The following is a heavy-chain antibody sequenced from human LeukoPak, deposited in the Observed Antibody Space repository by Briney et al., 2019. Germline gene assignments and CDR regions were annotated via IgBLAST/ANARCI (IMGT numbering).Heavy chain of an antibody. CDR3: AREPDSSGYSFDY. CDR2: IYPGDSDT. CDR1: GYSFTTYW. Sequence: GESLKISCKGSGYSFTTYWIGWVRQMPGKGLEWMGIIYPGDSDTRYSPSFQGQVTISADKSISTAYLQWSSLKASDTAMYYCAREPDSSGYSFDYWGQGTLVTVSS. J-gene: IGHJ4*02. D-gene: IGHD3-22*01. V-gene: IGHV5-51*01.